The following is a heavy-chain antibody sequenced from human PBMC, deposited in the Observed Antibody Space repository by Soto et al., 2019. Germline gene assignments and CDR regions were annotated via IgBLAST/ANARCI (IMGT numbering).Heavy chain of an antibody. D-gene: IGHD2-21*01. CDR3: CGEEGVGGAWFAY. CDR2: IIPLSGTA. Sequence: QVQLVQSGAEVKKPGSSVKVSCKASGGSFGSYVITWVRQAPGQGLEWVGGIIPLSGTANYAQKLQGRVTITEKASTGTYYKELSSVGSDATVYYCCGEEGVGGAWFAYWGQGTPVTVSS. CDR1: GGSFGSYV. V-gene: IGHV1-69*01. J-gene: IGHJ5*01.